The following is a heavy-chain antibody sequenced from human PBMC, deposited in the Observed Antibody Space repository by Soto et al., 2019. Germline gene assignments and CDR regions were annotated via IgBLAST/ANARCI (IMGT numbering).Heavy chain of an antibody. J-gene: IGHJ6*02. CDR2: ISYDGSNK. Sequence: GGSLRLSCAASGFTFSSHGMHWVRQAPGKGLEWVAVISYDGSNKYYADSVKGRFTISRDNSKNTLYLQMNSLRAEDTAVYYCARDKYGMDVWGQGTTVTVSS. V-gene: IGHV3-30*03. CDR3: ARDKYGMDV. CDR1: GFTFSSHG.